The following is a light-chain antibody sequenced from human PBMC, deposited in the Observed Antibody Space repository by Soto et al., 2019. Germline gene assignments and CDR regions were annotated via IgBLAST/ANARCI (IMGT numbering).Light chain of an antibody. Sequence: EIVLTQSPGTLSLSPGESATLFCRASQTVSSSCLAWYQQKPGQAPRLLIYGVSSRATGIPDRFSGSGSGTDFTLTISRLQPADFAVYYCQQYDNSAALTFGGGTNVEIK. J-gene: IGKJ4*01. CDR2: GVS. V-gene: IGKV3-20*01. CDR3: QQYDNSAALT. CDR1: QTVSSSC.